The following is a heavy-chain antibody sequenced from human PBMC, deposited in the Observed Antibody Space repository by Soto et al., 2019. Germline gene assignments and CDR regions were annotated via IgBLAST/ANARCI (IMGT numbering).Heavy chain of an antibody. CDR3: ALSARYYGMDV. V-gene: IGHV3-23*01. J-gene: IGHJ6*02. CDR2: ISYTGGTT. CDR1: TFTFSSYA. Sequence: PGGSLRLSCAASTFTFSSYAMNWVRQAPGKGLEWVSCISYTGGTTYFADSVKGRFTISRDNSKNTLYLQMNSLRAEDTAVYYCALSARYYGMDVWGLGTTATVSS.